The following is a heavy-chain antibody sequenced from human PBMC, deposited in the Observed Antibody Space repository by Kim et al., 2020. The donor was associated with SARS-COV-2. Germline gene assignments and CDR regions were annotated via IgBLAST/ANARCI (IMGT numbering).Heavy chain of an antibody. Sequence: PSLKSRVTISVDTSKNQFSLKLSSVTAADTAVYYCARGNYYGSGSYPIDYWGQGTLVTVSS. D-gene: IGHD3-10*01. CDR3: ARGNYYGSGSYPIDY. V-gene: IGHV4-34*01. J-gene: IGHJ4*02.